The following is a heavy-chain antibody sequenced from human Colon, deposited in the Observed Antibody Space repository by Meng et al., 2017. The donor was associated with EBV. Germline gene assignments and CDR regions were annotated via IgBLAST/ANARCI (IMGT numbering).Heavy chain of an antibody. CDR2: INHVGST. CDR3: ASSDCSGGTCYLDC. V-gene: IGHV4-34*01. Sequence: VQLQQWGAGLLKPSATLSLTCTVYGGSFSDSYWTWIRQPPGKGLEWIGEINHVGSTTYNPSLKSRVTISVDTSKNQFSLKLSSVTAADAAVYYCASSDCSGGTCYLDCWGQGTLVTVSS. D-gene: IGHD2-15*01. CDR1: GGSFSDSY. J-gene: IGHJ4*02.